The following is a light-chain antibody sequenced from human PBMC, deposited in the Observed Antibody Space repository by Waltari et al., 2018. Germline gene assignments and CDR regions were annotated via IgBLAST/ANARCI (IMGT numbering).Light chain of an antibody. CDR3: SSYSGRSTHV. Sequence: YQHLPASAPRLVIFDVTRRPSWVSNRVSGSKSGNTASLTISGLQPEDEAAYYCSSYSGRSTHVFGTGTQLTVL. V-gene: IGLV2-14*03. J-gene: IGLJ1*01. CDR2: DVT.